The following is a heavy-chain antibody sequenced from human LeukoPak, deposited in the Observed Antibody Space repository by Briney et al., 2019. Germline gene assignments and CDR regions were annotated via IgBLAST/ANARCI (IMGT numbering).Heavy chain of an antibody. D-gene: IGHD3-10*01. V-gene: IGHV3-23*01. Sequence: GGSLRLSCAASGFTFSSYAMSWVRQAPGKGLEWVSAISGSGGSTYYADSAKGRFTISRDNSKNTLYLQMNSLRAEDTAVYYCAKSPGTWGSYYTFLDYWGQGTLVTVSS. CDR3: AKSPGTWGSYYTFLDY. CDR1: GFTFSSYA. J-gene: IGHJ4*02. CDR2: ISGSGGST.